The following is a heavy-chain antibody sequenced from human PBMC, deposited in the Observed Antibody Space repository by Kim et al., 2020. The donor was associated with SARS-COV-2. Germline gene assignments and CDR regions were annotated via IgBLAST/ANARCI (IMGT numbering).Heavy chain of an antibody. J-gene: IGHJ3*02. V-gene: IGHV4-4*02. CDR1: GGSISSSNW. CDR3: ARSPVIVVVTDAFDI. CDR2: IYHSVST. D-gene: IGHD3-22*01. Sequence: SETLSLTCAVSGGSISSSNWWSWVRQPPGTGLEWIGEIYHSVSTNYNPSLKSRVTISVDKSKNQFSLKLSSVTAADTAVYYCARSPVIVVVTDAFDIWGQGTMVTVSS.